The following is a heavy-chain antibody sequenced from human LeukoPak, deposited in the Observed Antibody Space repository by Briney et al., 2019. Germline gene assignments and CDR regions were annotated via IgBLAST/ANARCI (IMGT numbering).Heavy chain of an antibody. V-gene: IGHV4-34*01. CDR2: INHSGST. J-gene: IGHJ3*02. D-gene: IGHD5-24*01. CDR3: ARGSDGSLRAFDI. CDR1: GGSFSGYY. Sequence: SETLSLTCAVYGGSFSGYYWSWIRQPPGKGLEWIGEINHSGSTNYNPSLKSRVTISVDTSKNQFSLKLSSVAAADTAAYYCARGSDGSLRAFDIWGQGTMVTVSS.